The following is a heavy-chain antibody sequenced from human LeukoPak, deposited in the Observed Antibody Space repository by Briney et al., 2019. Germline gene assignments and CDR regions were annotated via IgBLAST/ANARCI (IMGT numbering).Heavy chain of an antibody. J-gene: IGHJ4*02. CDR1: GYSFTTYW. V-gene: IGHV5-51*01. Sequence: GESLQISCKASGYSFTTYWIGWVRQVPGKGLEWVGIIYPADSTAKYSPSFQGQVTISVDKSISTAYLQWSSLKASDTAMYYCARPDYDSSGYYRDYWGQGTLVTVSS. D-gene: IGHD3-22*01. CDR2: IYPADSTA. CDR3: ARPDYDSSGYYRDY.